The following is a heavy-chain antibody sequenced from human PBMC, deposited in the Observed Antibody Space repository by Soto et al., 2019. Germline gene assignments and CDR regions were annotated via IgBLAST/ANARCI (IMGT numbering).Heavy chain of an antibody. V-gene: IGHV3-13*01. J-gene: IGHJ3*02. Sequence: GGSLRLSCAASGFTFSSYDMHWVRQATGKGLEWVSAIGTAGDTYYPGSVKGRFTISRENAKNSLYLQMNSLRAEDTAVYYCARVPTWGDSNDAFDIWGQGTMVTVSS. CDR2: IGTAGDT. CDR3: ARVPTWGDSNDAFDI. CDR1: GFTFSSYD. D-gene: IGHD2-21*02.